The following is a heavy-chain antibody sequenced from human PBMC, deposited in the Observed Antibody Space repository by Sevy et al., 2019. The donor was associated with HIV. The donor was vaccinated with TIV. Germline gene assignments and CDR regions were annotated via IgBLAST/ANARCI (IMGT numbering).Heavy chain of an antibody. CDR1: GFTFSSYG. CDR2: IWYDGSDK. V-gene: IGHV3-33*08. J-gene: IGHJ4*02. D-gene: IGHD4-4*01. CDR3: ASGLMTTKLHY. Sequence: GGSLRLSCAASGFTFSSYGMHWVRQAPGKGLEWVAVIWYDGSDKYYAASVKGRFTISRDNSKNPLYLQMNSLRAEDTAVYYCASGLMTTKLHYWGQGTLVTVSS.